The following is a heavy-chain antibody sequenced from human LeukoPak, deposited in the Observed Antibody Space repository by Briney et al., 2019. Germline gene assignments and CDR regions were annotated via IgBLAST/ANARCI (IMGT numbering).Heavy chain of an antibody. CDR1: GFTFSIYG. V-gene: IGHV3-30*02. CDR2: IRFDGSNK. J-gene: IGHJ6*03. Sequence: GGSLRLSCAASGFTFSIYGRHWVRQAPGKGLEWVAFIRFDGSNKYYADSVKGRFAISRDNSRDTLFLQMNSLRPEDTAVYYCANGFGEFNYYYYYMDHWGNGSTVTVSS. D-gene: IGHD3-10*01. CDR3: ANGFGEFNYYYYYMDH.